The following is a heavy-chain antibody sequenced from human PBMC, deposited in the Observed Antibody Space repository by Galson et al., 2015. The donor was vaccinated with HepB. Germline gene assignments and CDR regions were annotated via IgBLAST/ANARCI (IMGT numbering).Heavy chain of an antibody. D-gene: IGHD2-2*02. CDR3: TRGCCKYTNPDASDL. J-gene: IGHJ3*01. V-gene: IGHV3-21*01. Sequence: SLRLSCAASGFTFSSYSMNWVRQAPGKGLEWVSSISSSSSYIYYADSVKGRFTISGDNAKNSLCLQMNSLRAEDTAVYYCTRGCCKYTNPDASDLWGQGTMVTVSS. CDR2: ISSSSSYI. CDR1: GFTFSSYS.